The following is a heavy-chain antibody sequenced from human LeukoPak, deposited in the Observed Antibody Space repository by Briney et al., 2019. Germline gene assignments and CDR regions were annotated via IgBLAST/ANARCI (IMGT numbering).Heavy chain of an antibody. D-gene: IGHD3-22*01. CDR1: GFTFSSYA. CDR3: AKDFYYDSSGYYFFDY. CDR2: ISGSGGST. V-gene: IGHV3-23*01. J-gene: IGHJ4*02. Sequence: GGSLRLSCAASGFTFSSYAMSWVRQAPGKGLEWVSAISGSGGSTYYADSVKGRFTISRDNSKNTLYLQMNSLRAEDTAVYYCAKDFYYDSSGYYFFDYWGQGTLVTVSS.